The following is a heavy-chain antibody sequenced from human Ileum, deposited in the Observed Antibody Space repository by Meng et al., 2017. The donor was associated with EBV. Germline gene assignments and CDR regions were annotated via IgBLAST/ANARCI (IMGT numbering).Heavy chain of an antibody. J-gene: IGHJ4*02. V-gene: IGHV1-46*01. Sequence: QVEVVLVGAGVTMRGASVNLSCTASGSTSTNNFMPLVRQAPGQGLAWMGTVNPNGSGTVYEQKFHVRVPMTRDTSKSKVYMELSSLRSEDMAAYQYETEKTATDRFDYWGLGTLVTVSS. D-gene: IGHD1-1*01. CDR3: ETEKTATDRFDY. CDR2: VNPNGSGT. CDR1: GSTSTNNF.